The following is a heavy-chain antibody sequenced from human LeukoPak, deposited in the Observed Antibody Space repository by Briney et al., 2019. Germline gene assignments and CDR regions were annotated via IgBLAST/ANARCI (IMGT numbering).Heavy chain of an antibody. D-gene: IGHD2-15*01. CDR2: ISSSSSYI. CDR1: GFTFSRYG. Sequence: GGSLRLSCAVSGFTFSRYGMHWIRQAPGKGLEWVSSISSSSSYIYYADSVKGRFTISRDNAKNSLYLQMNSLRAEDTAVYYCATLPPAGMDVWGKGTTVTVSS. CDR3: ATLPPAGMDV. J-gene: IGHJ6*04. V-gene: IGHV3-21*01.